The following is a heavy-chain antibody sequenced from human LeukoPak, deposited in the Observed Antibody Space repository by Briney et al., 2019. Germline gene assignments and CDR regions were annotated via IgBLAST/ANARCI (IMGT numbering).Heavy chain of an antibody. V-gene: IGHV4-59*01. J-gene: IGHJ6*03. D-gene: IGHD2-2*02. CDR3: AREFYCSSSSCYTYFYYMDV. CDR2: IFFTGSDNS. Sequence: SETLSLTCTVSGGSLTNYYWTWIRQPPGKGLEWIGYIFFTGSDNSNYNPSLRSRVTISIDTSKNQFSLELRSVTAADAAVYYCAREFYCSSSSCYTYFYYMDVWGKGTTVTVSS. CDR1: GGSLTNYY.